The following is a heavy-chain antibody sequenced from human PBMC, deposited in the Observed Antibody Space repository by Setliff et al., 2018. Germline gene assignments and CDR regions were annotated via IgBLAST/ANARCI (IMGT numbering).Heavy chain of an antibody. V-gene: IGHV1-69-2*01. CDR2: IDPRDDFT. D-gene: IGHD7-27*01. Sequence: ASVKVSCKASGYSFSDFYMHWVRQVPGEGLEALGRIDPRDDFTVYAERFKDRLTITADTSTDTSYMEMSSLRFEDTAAYYCARYTPKLPELGIYGWFDYWGQGTPVTVSS. J-gene: IGHJ4*02. CDR1: GYSFSDFY. CDR3: ARYTPKLPELGIYGWFDY.